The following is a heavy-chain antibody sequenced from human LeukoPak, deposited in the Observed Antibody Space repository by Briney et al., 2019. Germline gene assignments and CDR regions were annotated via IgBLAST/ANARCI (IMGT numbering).Heavy chain of an antibody. V-gene: IGHV4-38-2*01. CDR1: GYSISSGYY. D-gene: IGHD3-22*01. CDR3: ARMAALYYDSIGFWFDP. J-gene: IGHJ5*02. CDR2: IYHSGGT. Sequence: PSETLSLTCGVSGYSISSGYYWGWIRKTPGKGLEWIGSIYHSGGTYYNPSLKSRVTISVDTSKNQFSLKLSSVTAADTAVYYCARMAALYYDSIGFWFDPWGQGTLVTVSS.